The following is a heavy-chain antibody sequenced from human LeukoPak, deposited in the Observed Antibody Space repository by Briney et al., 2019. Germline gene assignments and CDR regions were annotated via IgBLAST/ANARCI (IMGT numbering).Heavy chain of an antibody. D-gene: IGHD3-9*01. J-gene: IGHJ6*03. CDR1: GFTFSSYE. CDR2: ISSSGSTI. CDR3: ARDYYDILTGYYDYYMDV. Sequence: GGSLRLSCAASGFTFSSYEMNWVRQAPGKGLEWVSYISSSGSTIYYADSVKGRFTISRDNAKNSLYLQMNSLRAEDTAVYYCARDYYDILTGYYDYYMDVWGKGTTVTISS. V-gene: IGHV3-48*03.